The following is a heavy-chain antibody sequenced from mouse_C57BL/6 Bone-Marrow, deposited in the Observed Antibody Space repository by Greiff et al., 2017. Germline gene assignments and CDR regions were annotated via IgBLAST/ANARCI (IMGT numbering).Heavy chain of an antibody. CDR2: IYPGSGNT. CDR3: ASFPYYFDY. J-gene: IGHJ2*01. V-gene: IGHV1-76*01. CDR1: GYTFTDYY. Sequence: QVQLQQSGAELVRPGASVKLSCKASGYTFTDYYINWVKQRPGQGLEWIARIYPGSGNTYYNEKFKGKATLTAEKSSSTAYMQLSSLTSEDSAVYFCASFPYYFDYWGQGTTLTVSS.